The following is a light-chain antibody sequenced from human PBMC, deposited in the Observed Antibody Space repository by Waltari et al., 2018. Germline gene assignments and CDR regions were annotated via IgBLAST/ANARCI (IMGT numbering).Light chain of an antibody. J-gene: IGKJ4*01. Sequence: EIVLTQSPDFQSVTPKEKVTITCRASHNIGSTLHWNQQKPDQSPKLLIKSASQSIPGVPSRFSGSGSGTEFTLSITSLEAEDAAVYYCQQSTTLPLTFGGGTRVEIK. V-gene: IGKV6D-21*02. CDR3: QQSTTLPLT. CDR2: SAS. CDR1: HNIGST.